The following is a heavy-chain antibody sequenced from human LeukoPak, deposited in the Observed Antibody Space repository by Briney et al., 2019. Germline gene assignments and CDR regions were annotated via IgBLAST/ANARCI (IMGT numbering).Heavy chain of an antibody. CDR2: INDKGVDK. J-gene: IGHJ4*02. CDR1: GFIFSKYG. Sequence: GGSLRLSCGASGFIFSKYGMHWVRQAPGKGLEGVAFINDKGVDKNYADSVKGRFSISRDNSKNTLVLQMNSLRSEDTAVYFCARDNRDWAFDYWGQGTLVTVSS. CDR3: ARDNRDWAFDY. D-gene: IGHD2-21*02. V-gene: IGHV3-30*02.